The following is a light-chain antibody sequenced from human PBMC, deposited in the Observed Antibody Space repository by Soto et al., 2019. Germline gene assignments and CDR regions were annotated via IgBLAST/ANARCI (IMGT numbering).Light chain of an antibody. CDR2: KAS. V-gene: IGKV1-5*03. Sequence: DIQMTQSPSSLSTSVGDRVTITFRASQSISSWLGWYQQKPGKAPKLLIYKASSLESGVPSRFSGSGSGTEFTLTISSLQPDDFATYYCQQYNSYSLTFGGGTKVDIK. CDR1: QSISSW. CDR3: QQYNSYSLT. J-gene: IGKJ4*01.